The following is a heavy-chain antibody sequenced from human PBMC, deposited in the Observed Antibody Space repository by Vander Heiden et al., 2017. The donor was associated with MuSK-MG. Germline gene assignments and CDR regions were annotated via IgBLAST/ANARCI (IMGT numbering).Heavy chain of an antibody. Sequence: EVQLVESGGGLVQPGGSLRLSCAASGFTFSSFCIGWVRQAPGKGLEWVANIKQDGSEKYYVDSVKGRFTISRDNAKNSLYLQMNSLRAEDTAVYYCARDQAYYNFWSGYRGWFDPWGQGTLVTVSS. CDR1: GFTFSSFC. V-gene: IGHV3-7*01. J-gene: IGHJ5*02. D-gene: IGHD3-3*01. CDR3: ARDQAYYNFWSGYRGWFDP. CDR2: IKQDGSEK.